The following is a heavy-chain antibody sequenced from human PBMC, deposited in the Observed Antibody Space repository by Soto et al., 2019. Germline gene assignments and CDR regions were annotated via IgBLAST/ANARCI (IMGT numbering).Heavy chain of an antibody. CDR1: GGSISSSNW. D-gene: IGHD1-1*01. Sequence: PSETLSLTCAVSGGSISSSNWWSWVRQPPGKGLEWIGEIYHSGSTNYNPSLKSRVTISVDKSKNQFSLKLSSVTAAGTAVYYCARGGGWKGYYYYGMDVWGQGTTVTVSS. CDR2: IYHSGST. J-gene: IGHJ6*02. CDR3: ARGGGWKGYYYYGMDV. V-gene: IGHV4-4*02.